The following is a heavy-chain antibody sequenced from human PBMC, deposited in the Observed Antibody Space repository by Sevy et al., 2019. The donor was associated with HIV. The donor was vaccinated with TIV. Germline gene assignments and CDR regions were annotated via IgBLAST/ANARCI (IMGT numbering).Heavy chain of an antibody. CDR1: GFSFSDFY. CDR3: VREGEYSSGWAQAGGDF. Sequence: GGSLRLSCAASGFSFSDFYFNWVRQAPGKGLQWVSYISGGGSRIYYADSVKGRFIIARDNTDNSVYLQMNNLKAEETATYFCVREGEYSSGWAQAGGDFWGQGTLVTVSS. D-gene: IGHD6-19*01. CDR2: ISGGGSRI. V-gene: IGHV3-11*01. J-gene: IGHJ4*02.